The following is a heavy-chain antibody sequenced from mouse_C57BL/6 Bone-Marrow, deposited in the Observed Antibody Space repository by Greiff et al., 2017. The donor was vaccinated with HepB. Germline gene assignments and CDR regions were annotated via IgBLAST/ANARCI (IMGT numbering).Heavy chain of an antibody. Sequence: EVKLMESEGGLVQPGSSMKLSCTASGFTFSDYYMAWVRQVPEKGLEWVANINYDGSSTYYLDSLKSRFIISRDNAKNILYLQMSSLKSEDTATYYCARFYGNYVAMDYWGQGTSVTVSS. D-gene: IGHD2-1*01. V-gene: IGHV5-16*01. CDR1: GFTFSDYY. CDR2: INYDGSST. J-gene: IGHJ4*01. CDR3: ARFYGNYVAMDY.